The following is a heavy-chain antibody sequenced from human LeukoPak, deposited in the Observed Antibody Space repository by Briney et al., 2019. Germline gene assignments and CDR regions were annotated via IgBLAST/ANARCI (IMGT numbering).Heavy chain of an antibody. D-gene: IGHD4-17*01. J-gene: IGHJ4*02. Sequence: SETLSLTCTVSGGSISSSSYYWGWIRQPPGKGLEWIGGIYYSGSTYYNPSLKSRVTISVDTSKNQFSLKLSSVTAADTAVYYCARLPTVTFFDYWGQGTLVTVSS. CDR1: GGSISSSSYY. CDR3: ARLPTVTFFDY. V-gene: IGHV4-39*07. CDR2: IYYSGST.